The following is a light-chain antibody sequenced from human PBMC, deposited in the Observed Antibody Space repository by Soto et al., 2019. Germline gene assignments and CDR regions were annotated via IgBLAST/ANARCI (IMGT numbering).Light chain of an antibody. CDR3: QQRSNWPKT. V-gene: IGKV3-15*01. J-gene: IGKJ3*01. CDR1: QSVSSN. Sequence: EIVMTQSPATLSVSPGERATLSCRASQSVSSNLAWYQQKPGQAPRLLIYGASTRATGIPARFSGSGSGTEFTLTISSLQSEDFAVYYCQQRSNWPKTFGPGTKVDIK. CDR2: GAS.